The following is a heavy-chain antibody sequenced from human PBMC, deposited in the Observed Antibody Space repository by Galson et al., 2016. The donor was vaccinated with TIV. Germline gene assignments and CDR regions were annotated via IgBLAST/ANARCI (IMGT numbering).Heavy chain of an antibody. D-gene: IGHD3-10*01. Sequence: SVKVSCKASGYTFSDYYLHWVRQAPEQGLEWMGWIYPKTGGTIYAQKFQGRVTLTRDTTISTVYMDVSGPTYDDTAVYYCARGYGSDPDYWGQGTLVTVSS. V-gene: IGHV1-2*02. CDR3: ARGYGSDPDY. J-gene: IGHJ4*02. CDR2: IYPKTGGT. CDR1: GYTFSDYY.